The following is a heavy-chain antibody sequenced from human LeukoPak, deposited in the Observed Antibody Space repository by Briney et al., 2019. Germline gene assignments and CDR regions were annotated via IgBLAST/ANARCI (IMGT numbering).Heavy chain of an antibody. V-gene: IGHV4-39*01. CDR2: IYYSGST. D-gene: IGHD6-6*01. Sequence: SETLSLTCTVSGGSISSSSYYWGWIRQPPGKGLEWIGSIYYSGSTYYNPSLKSRVTISVDTSKNQFSLKLSSVTAADTAVYYCARLWTIAARPCWFDPWGQGTLVTVSS. J-gene: IGHJ5*02. CDR3: ARLWTIAARPCWFDP. CDR1: GGSISSSSYY.